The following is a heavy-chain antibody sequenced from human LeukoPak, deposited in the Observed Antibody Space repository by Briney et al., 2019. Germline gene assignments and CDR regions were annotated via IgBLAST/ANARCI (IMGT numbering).Heavy chain of an antibody. J-gene: IGHJ4*02. CDR2: ISGSGGST. CDR1: GFTFSSYS. Sequence: PGGSLRLSCAASGFTFSSYSMSWVRQAPGKGLEWVSAISGSGGSTYYADSVKGRFTISRDNSKNTLYLQMNSLRAEDTAVYYCAKVGAVAGTSDYWGQGTLVTVSS. CDR3: AKVGAVAGTSDY. D-gene: IGHD6-19*01. V-gene: IGHV3-23*01.